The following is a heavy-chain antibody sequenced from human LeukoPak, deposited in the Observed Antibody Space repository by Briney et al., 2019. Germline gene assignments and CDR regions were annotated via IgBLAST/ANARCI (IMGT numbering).Heavy chain of an antibody. CDR3: AKDSILWFGEPTPEYDY. Sequence: GGSLRLSCAASGFTFSSYGMHWVRQAPGKGLEWVAVISYDGSNKYYADSVKGRFTISRDNSKSALYLQMNSLRAEDTAVYYCAKDSILWFGEPTPEYDYGGQGTRVTVSS. V-gene: IGHV3-30*18. D-gene: IGHD3-10*01. CDR1: GFTFSSYG. CDR2: ISYDGSNK. J-gene: IGHJ4*02.